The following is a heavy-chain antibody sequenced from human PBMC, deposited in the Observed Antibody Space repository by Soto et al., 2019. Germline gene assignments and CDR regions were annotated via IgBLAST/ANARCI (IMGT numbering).Heavy chain of an antibody. D-gene: IGHD2-15*01. CDR3: AAVGYCSGGSCYEASYYYYYGMDV. V-gene: IGHV1-58*01. J-gene: IGHJ6*02. CDR2: IVVGSGNT. CDR1: GFTFTSSA. Sequence: GASVKVSCKASGFTFTSSAVQWVRQARGQRLEWIGWIVVGSGNTNYAQKFQERVTITRDMSTSTAYMELSSLRSEDTAVYYCAAVGYCSGGSCYEASYYYYYGMDVWGQGTTVTVSS.